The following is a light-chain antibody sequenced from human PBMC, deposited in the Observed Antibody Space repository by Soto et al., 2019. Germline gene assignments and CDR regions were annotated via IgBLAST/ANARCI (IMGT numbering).Light chain of an antibody. CDR2: GAS. V-gene: IGKV3-15*01. CDR1: QSVSSN. J-gene: IGKJ1*01. CDR3: KQYNIGPPWR. Sequence: EIVMTQSPATLSVSPGERATLSCRASQSVSSNLAWYQQKPGQAPRLLIYGASTRATGIPARFSGSGSGTDFILTISRLQAKVLAFYCCKQYNIGPPWRFGQGTGVET.